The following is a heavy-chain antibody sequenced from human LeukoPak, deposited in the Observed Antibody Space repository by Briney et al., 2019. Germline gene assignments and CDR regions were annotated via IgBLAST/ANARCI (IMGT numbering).Heavy chain of an antibody. CDR2: INHSGST. D-gene: IGHD3-3*01. J-gene: IGHJ4*02. Sequence: PSETLSLTCAVYDGSFSGYYWSWIRQPPGKGLEWIGEINHSGSTNYNPSLKSRVTISLDTSKSQFSLKVRYVTAADTAVYYCARGLNDSWTGENYWGQGTLVTVSS. CDR3: ARGLNDSWTGENY. V-gene: IGHV4-34*01. CDR1: DGSFSGYY.